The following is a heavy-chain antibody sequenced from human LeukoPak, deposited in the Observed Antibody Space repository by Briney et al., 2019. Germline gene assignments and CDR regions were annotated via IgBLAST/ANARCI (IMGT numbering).Heavy chain of an antibody. Sequence: GGSLRLSCAASGFTVSSNYMSWVRQAPGKGLEWVSVIYSGGSTYYADSVKGRFTISRDNSKNTLYLQMNSLRAEDTAVYYCARVDILTGFDAFDIWGQGTMVTVSS. J-gene: IGHJ3*02. CDR3: ARVDILTGFDAFDI. D-gene: IGHD3-9*01. CDR2: IYSGGST. CDR1: GFTVSSNY. V-gene: IGHV3-53*01.